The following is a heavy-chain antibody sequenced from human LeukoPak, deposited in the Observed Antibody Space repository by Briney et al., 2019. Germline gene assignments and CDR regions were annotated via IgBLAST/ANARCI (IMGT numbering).Heavy chain of an antibody. J-gene: IGHJ5*02. CDR2: INHSGST. CDR1: GGSISSYY. CDR3: ARTEPYYDFWSGYAGRRFDP. Sequence: KPSETLSLTCTVSGGSISSYYWSWIRQPPGKGLEWIGEINHSGSTNYNPSLKSRVTISVDTSKNQFSLKLSSVTAADTAVYYCARTEPYYDFWSGYAGRRFDPWGQGTLVTVSS. D-gene: IGHD3-3*01. V-gene: IGHV4-34*01.